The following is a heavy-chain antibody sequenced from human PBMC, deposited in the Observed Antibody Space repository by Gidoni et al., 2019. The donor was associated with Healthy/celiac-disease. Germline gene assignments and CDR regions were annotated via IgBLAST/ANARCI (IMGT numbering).Heavy chain of an antibody. Sequence: QVQLVQSGAEVKKPGSSVKVSCKASGATFSSYAISWVRQAPGQGLEWMGGIIPIFGTANYAQKFQGRVTITADESTSTAYMELSSLRSEDTAVYYCARSDPDYYDSSGTDYWGQGTLVTVSS. CDR2: IIPIFGTA. CDR3: ARSDPDYYDSSGTDY. J-gene: IGHJ4*02. CDR1: GATFSSYA. V-gene: IGHV1-69*01. D-gene: IGHD3-22*01.